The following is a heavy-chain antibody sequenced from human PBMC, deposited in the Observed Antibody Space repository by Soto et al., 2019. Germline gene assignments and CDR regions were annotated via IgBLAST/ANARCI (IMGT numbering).Heavy chain of an antibody. CDR2: IYHSGST. V-gene: IGHV4-4*02. CDR3: ARGSFTSGTTVTREYYFDY. CDR1: GGSVSSANW. D-gene: IGHD4-17*01. J-gene: IGHJ4*02. Sequence: SETLSLTCAVSGGSVSSANWWTWVRQFPGKGLEWIAEIYHSGSTNYNPSLKSRVTISIDKSKNHFSLNLNSVTAADTAVYYCARGSFTSGTTVTREYYFDYWGQGTLVTVSS.